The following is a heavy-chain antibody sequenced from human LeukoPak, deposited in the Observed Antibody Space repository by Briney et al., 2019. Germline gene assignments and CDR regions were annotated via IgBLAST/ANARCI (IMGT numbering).Heavy chain of an antibody. J-gene: IGHJ5*02. CDR2: ISYDGSNK. V-gene: IGHV3-30*04. D-gene: IGHD2-2*01. CDR1: GFTFSSYA. CDR3: ARVPLGYCSSTSCLNCFVT. Sequence: GGSLRLSCAASGFTFSSYAMHWVRQAPGKGLEWVAVISYDGSNKYYADSVKGRFTISRDNSKNTLYLQMNSLRAEDTAVYYCARVPLGYCSSTSCLNCFVTWCEGSMVTVAS.